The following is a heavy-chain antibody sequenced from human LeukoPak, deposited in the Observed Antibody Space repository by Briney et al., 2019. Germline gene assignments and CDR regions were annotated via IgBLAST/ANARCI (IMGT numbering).Heavy chain of an antibody. J-gene: IGHJ5*02. V-gene: IGHV4-59*12. CDR3: ARGGKRITIFGVASRNNWFDP. Sequence: SETLSLTCTVSGGSISSYYWSWIRQPPGKGLEWIGYIYYSGSTNYNPSLKSRVTISVDKSKNQFSLKLSSVTAADTAVYYCARGGKRITIFGVASRNNWFDPWGQGTLVTVSS. CDR1: GGSISSYY. D-gene: IGHD3-3*01. CDR2: IYYSGST.